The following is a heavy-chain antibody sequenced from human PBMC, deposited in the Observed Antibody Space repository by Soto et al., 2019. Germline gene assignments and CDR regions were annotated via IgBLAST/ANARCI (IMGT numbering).Heavy chain of an antibody. J-gene: IGHJ4*02. CDR1: GYTFTSYY. Sequence: GASVKVSCKASGYTFTSYYIHWVRQAPGQGLEWMGIINPSGDSTNYAQKFQGRVTMTRDTSTSTVYMELSSLRSEDTAVYYCARKSGMATYDYWGQGTLVTVSS. CDR2: INPSGDST. CDR3: ARKSGMATYDY. D-gene: IGHD5-12*01. V-gene: IGHV1-46*01.